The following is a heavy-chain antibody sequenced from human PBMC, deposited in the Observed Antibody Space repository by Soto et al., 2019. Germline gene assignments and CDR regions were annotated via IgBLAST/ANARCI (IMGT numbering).Heavy chain of an antibody. CDR1: GFTFSSFA. J-gene: IGHJ4*01. V-gene: IGHV3-23*01. CDR2: ISWSGGST. Sequence: GGSGRLSCAASGFTFSSFAMSWVRQATGKGLAWLSAISWSGGSTYSAGYVKGRVTISRDNTKYTLYLQMSSLRAEDTAVYYCARGFSAGKGSPPDFGGQGSLVTVSS. D-gene: IGHD6-13*01. CDR3: ARGFSAGKGSPPDF.